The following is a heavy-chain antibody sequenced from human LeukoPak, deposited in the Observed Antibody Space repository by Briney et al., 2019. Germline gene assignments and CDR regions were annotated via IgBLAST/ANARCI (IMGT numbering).Heavy chain of an antibody. D-gene: IGHD2-15*01. Sequence: PGGSLRLSCAASGFTFSNAWMSWVRQAPGKGLEWVGRIKSKTDGGTTDYAAPVKGRFTISRDDSKNTLYLQMNSLKTEDTAVYYCTTDWAFCSGGSCYSLDAFDIWGQGTMVTVSS. V-gene: IGHV3-15*01. CDR3: TTDWAFCSGGSCYSLDAFDI. CDR2: IKSKTDGGTT. CDR1: GFTFSNAW. J-gene: IGHJ3*02.